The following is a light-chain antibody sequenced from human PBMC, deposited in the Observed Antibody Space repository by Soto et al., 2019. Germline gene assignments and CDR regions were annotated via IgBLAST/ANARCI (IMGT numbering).Light chain of an antibody. CDR3: QSYDSSLSGSGV. CDR2: EVS. J-gene: IGLJ1*01. CDR1: SSDVGGYNY. V-gene: IGLV2-14*01. Sequence: QSVLTQPASVSGSPGQSITISCTGTSSDVGGYNYVSWYQQHPGKAPKVIIYEVSNRPSGVSNRFSGSKSGNTASLAITGLQAEDEADYYCQSYDSSLSGSGVFGTGTKLTVL.